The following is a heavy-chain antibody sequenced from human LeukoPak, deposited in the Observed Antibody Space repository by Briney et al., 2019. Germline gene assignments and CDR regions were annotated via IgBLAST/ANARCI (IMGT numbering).Heavy chain of an antibody. J-gene: IGHJ3*02. V-gene: IGHV4-38-2*01. D-gene: IGHD3-9*01. CDR2: IYHSGST. CDR3: ASLRYFDWLLYLHAFDI. Sequence: PSETLSLTCAVSGYSISSGYYWGWIRQPPGKGLEWIGSIYHSGSTYYNPSLKSRVTMSVDTSKNQFSLKLSSVTAADTAVYYYASLRYFDWLLYLHAFDIWGQGTMVTVSS. CDR1: GYSISSGYY.